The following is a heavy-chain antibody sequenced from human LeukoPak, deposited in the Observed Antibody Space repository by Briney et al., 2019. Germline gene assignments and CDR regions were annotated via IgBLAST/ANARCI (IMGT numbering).Heavy chain of an antibody. J-gene: IGHJ5*02. CDR3: ARERAQDGDYGRNWFVP. V-gene: IGHV1-18*01. Sequence: ASVKVSCKASGYTFTSYGISWVRQAPGQGLEWMGWISAYNGNTNYAQKLQGRVTMTTDTSTSTAYIELRSLRSDDTAVYYCARERAQDGDYGRNWFVPWGQGTLVTVSS. D-gene: IGHD4-17*01. CDR1: GYTFTSYG. CDR2: ISAYNGNT.